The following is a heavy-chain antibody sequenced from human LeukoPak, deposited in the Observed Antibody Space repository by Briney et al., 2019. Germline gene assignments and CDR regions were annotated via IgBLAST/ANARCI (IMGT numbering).Heavy chain of an antibody. D-gene: IGHD3-22*01. CDR1: GYTSTSYA. CDR3: ARWDYDSSGYALYYFDY. J-gene: IGHJ4*02. Sequence: ASVKGSCKASGYTSTSYAMNWVRQAPGQGFEWIGWINTYTGNPTYAQGFTGRFVFSLDTSVSTAYLQISSLKAEDTAVYYCARWDYDSSGYALYYFDYWGQGTLVTVSS. CDR2: INTYTGNP. V-gene: IGHV7-4-1*02.